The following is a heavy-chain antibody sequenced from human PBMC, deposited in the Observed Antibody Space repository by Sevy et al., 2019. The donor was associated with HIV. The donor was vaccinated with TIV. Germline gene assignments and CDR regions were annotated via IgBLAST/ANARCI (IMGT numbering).Heavy chain of an antibody. CDR1: GFTFSKHS. CDR2: LSFGCGEI. CDR3: ASEGCTKPHDN. V-gene: IGHV3-23*01. J-gene: IGHJ4*02. Sequence: GGSLRLSCAASGFTFSKHSMSWVRQPPGKGLEWVSTLSFGCGEINYADSVKGRFTISRDNSKSSVYLQMNNLRPEDTAVYYCASEGCTKPHDNWGQGTLVTVSS. D-gene: IGHD2-8*01.